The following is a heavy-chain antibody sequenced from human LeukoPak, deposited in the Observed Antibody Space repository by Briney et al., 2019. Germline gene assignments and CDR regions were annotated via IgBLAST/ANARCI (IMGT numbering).Heavy chain of an antibody. CDR2: IIPILGTA. J-gene: IGHJ4*02. Sequence: SVKVSCKASGGTFSSYAISWVRQAPGQGLEWMGRIIPILGTADYAQKFQGRVTITADKSTSTAYMELSSLRSEDTAVYYCARGDLVGAIHFDYWGQGTLVTVSS. CDR1: GGTFSSYA. CDR3: ARGDLVGAIHFDY. D-gene: IGHD1-26*01. V-gene: IGHV1-69*04.